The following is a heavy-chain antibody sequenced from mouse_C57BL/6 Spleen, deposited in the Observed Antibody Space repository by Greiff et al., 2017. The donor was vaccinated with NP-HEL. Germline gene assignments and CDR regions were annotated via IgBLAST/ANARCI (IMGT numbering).Heavy chain of an antibody. Sequence: QVQLQQSGAELARPGASVKLSCKASGYTFTSYGISWVKQRTGQGLEWIGEIYSRSGNTYYNEKFKGKATLTADKSSSTAYMELRSLTSEDSAVYFCATIYYGNYSWFAYWGQGTLVTVSA. J-gene: IGHJ3*01. CDR1: GYTFTSYG. V-gene: IGHV1-81*01. CDR2: IYSRSGNT. D-gene: IGHD2-1*01. CDR3: ATIYYGNYSWFAY.